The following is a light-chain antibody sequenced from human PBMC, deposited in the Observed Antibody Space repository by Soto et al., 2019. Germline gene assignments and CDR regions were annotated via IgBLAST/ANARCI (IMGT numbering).Light chain of an antibody. CDR3: QQHGRSPPSWT. CDR2: DAS. J-gene: IGKJ1*01. CDR1: QSVTNNY. Sequence: ETVLTQSPGTLSLSPGERATLFCRASQSVTNNYLAWYQQKPGQAPRLLIYDASTRATGIPDKFSGSGSGTDFTLTISNLEPDDFAVYYGQQHGRSPPSWTFGQGTKVEIK. V-gene: IGKV3-20*01.